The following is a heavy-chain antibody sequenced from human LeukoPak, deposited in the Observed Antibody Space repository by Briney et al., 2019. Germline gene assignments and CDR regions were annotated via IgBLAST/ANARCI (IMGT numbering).Heavy chain of an antibody. CDR2: ISSSSSYI. CDR1: GFTFSSYS. CDR3: AKAQVPYCSGGSCYSSVDY. J-gene: IGHJ4*02. Sequence: PGGSLRLSCAASGFTFSSYSMNWVRQAPGKGLEWVSSISSSSSYIYYADSVKGRFTISRDNAKNSLYLQMNSLRAEDTAVYYCAKAQVPYCSGGSCYSSVDYWGQGTLVTVSS. D-gene: IGHD2-15*01. V-gene: IGHV3-21*04.